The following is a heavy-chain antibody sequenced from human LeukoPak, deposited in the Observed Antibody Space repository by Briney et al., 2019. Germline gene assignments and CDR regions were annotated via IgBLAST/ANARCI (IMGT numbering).Heavy chain of an antibody. V-gene: IGHV1-69*06. CDR2: IIPLFGTA. D-gene: IGHD6-19*01. J-gene: IGHJ4*02. Sequence: GASVKVSCKASGGTFSSSPISWVRQAPGQGLEWMGGIIPLFGTANYAQKFQGRVTITADKSTSTAYMELSSLRSEDTAVYYCARDGPIAVAGRAVDYWGQGTLVTVSS. CDR1: GGTFSSSP. CDR3: ARDGPIAVAGRAVDY.